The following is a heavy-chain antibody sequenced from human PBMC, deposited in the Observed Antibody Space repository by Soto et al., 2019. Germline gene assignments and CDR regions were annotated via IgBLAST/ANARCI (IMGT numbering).Heavy chain of an antibody. CDR3: AKDRGYYGSGRTLDY. D-gene: IGHD3-10*01. V-gene: IGHV3-23*01. CDR2: ISGSGGST. CDR1: GFTFSSYA. J-gene: IGHJ4*02. Sequence: RGSLRLSCAASGFTFSSYAMSWVRQAPGKGLEWVSAISGSGGSTYYADSVKGRFTISRDNSKNTLYLQMNSLRAEDTAVYYCAKDRGYYGSGRTLDYWGQGTLVTVSS.